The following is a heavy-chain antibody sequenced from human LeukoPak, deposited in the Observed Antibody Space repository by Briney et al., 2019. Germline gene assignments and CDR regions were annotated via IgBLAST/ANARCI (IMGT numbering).Heavy chain of an antibody. D-gene: IGHD2-2*01. CDR1: GYTFTSYG. J-gene: IGHJ6*02. V-gene: IGHV1-18*01. Sequence: GASVKVSCKASGYTFTSYGISWVRQAPGQGLEWMGWISAYNGNTNYAQKLQGRVTMTTDTSTSTAYMELRSLRSDGTAVYYCARLWSAMDYYYYGMDVWGQGTTVTVSS. CDR3: ARLWSAMDYYYYGMDV. CDR2: ISAYNGNT.